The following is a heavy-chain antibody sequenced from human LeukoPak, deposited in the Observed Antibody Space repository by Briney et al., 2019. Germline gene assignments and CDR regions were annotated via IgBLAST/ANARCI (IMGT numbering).Heavy chain of an antibody. CDR3: AGEGEVPAAFDY. V-gene: IGHV3-64*01. CDR1: GFTFSNYA. CDR2: ISSNGGST. J-gene: IGHJ4*02. Sequence: GGSLRLSCAPSGFTFSNYAMHWVRQAPGKGLEYVSAISSNGGSTYYANSVKGRFTISRDNSKNTLYLQMGSLRAEDMAVYYCAGEGEVPAAFDYWGQGTLVTVSS. D-gene: IGHD2-2*01.